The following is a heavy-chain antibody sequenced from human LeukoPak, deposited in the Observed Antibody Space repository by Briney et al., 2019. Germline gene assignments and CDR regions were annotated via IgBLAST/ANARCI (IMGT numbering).Heavy chain of an antibody. D-gene: IGHD3-10*01. V-gene: IGHV3-23*01. Sequence: PGGSLRLSCAASGFTFSSYGMHWVRQAPGKGLEWVSGISGSGGSTHYADSVKGRFTISRDNSKNTLYLQMNSLRAEDTAVYYCAKPLGASGNYYNRFDYWGQGTLVTVSS. CDR3: AKPLGASGNYYNRFDY. J-gene: IGHJ4*02. CDR1: GFTFSSYG. CDR2: ISGSGGST.